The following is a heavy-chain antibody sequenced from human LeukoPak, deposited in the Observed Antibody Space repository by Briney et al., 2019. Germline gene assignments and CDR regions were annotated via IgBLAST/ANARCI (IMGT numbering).Heavy chain of an antibody. D-gene: IGHD6-13*01. CDR1: GGSISSGGYS. V-gene: IGHV4-30-4*07. CDR3: ARWGSIAAAGPAFDI. J-gene: IGHJ3*02. Sequence: SETLSLTCAVSGGSISSGGYSWRWIRQPPGKGLEWIGYIYYSGSTYYNPSLKSRVTISVDTSKNQFSLKLSSVTAADTAVYYCARWGSIAAAGPAFDIWGQGTMVTVSS. CDR2: IYYSGST.